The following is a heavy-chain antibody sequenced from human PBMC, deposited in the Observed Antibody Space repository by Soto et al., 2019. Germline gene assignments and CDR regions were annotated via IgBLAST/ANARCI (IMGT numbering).Heavy chain of an antibody. CDR1: GFTFSSYG. D-gene: IGHD3-16*02. CDR2: ISYDGSNK. V-gene: IGHV3-30*18. CDR3: AKDQINYVWGSYRPYYCDY. Sequence: GGSLRLSCAASGFTFSSYGMHWVRQAPGKGLEWVAVISYDGSNKYYADSVKGRFTISRDNSKNTLFLQMNSLRAEDTAVYYCAKDQINYVWGSYRPYYCDYWGQGTLVTVS. J-gene: IGHJ4*02.